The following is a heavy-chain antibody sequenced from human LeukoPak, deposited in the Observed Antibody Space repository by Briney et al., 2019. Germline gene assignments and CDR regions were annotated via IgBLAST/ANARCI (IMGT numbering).Heavy chain of an antibody. J-gene: IGHJ5*02. D-gene: IGHD2-15*01. CDR2: MYYSGST. V-gene: IGHV4-39*07. Sequence: PSETLSLTCTVSGGSISSNSYYWGWIRQPPGKGLEWIGSMYYSGSTYYNPSLKSRVTISVDTSKNQFSLKLSSVTAADTAVYYCARVGEGVVAATSWFDPWGQGTLVTASS. CDR3: ARVGEGVVAATSWFDP. CDR1: GGSISSNSYY.